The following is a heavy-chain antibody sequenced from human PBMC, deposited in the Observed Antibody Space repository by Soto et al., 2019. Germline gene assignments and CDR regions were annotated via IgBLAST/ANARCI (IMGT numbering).Heavy chain of an antibody. CDR3: ARDLGRRGNRRFDP. J-gene: IGHJ5*02. V-gene: IGHV4-34*01. CDR1: GGSFSGYY. D-gene: IGHD3-16*01. Sequence: QVQLQQWGAGLLKPSETLSLTCAVYGGSFSGYYRSWIRQPPGKGLEWIGEINHSGSTNYNPSLKSRVTISVDTSKNQFSLKLSSVTAADTAMYYCARDLGRRGNRRFDPWGQGTLVTVSS. CDR2: INHSGST.